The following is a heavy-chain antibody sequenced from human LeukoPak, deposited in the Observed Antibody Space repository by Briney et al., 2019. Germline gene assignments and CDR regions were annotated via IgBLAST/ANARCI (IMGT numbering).Heavy chain of an antibody. Sequence: ASVKVSCKASGYTFTSYGLSWVRQAPGQGLEWMGWISAHNGKTESSENLQGRLTMTTGTSTNTAYMELMSLSSDDTAVYYCARDREPLRYIDFGNWFDPWGQGTLVTVSS. V-gene: IGHV1-18*01. CDR2: ISAHNGKT. D-gene: IGHD3-9*01. CDR3: ARDREPLRYIDFGNWFDP. CDR1: GYTFTSYG. J-gene: IGHJ5*02.